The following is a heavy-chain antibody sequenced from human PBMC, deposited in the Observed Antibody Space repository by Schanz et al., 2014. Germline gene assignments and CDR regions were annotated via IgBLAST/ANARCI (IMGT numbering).Heavy chain of an antibody. CDR3: ARGRVLES. Sequence: EVQLAESGGGLVQPGGSLRLSCAASGFTFSGFWMTWVRQAPGKGLEWVANIKKDGSEKYYVDSVKGRFTISRDNAKISLCLQMNSLRPEYTAVYYCARGRVLESWGQGTLVTVSS. CDR2: IKKDGSEK. D-gene: IGHD1-1*01. CDR1: GFTFSGFW. J-gene: IGHJ5*02. V-gene: IGHV3-7*01.